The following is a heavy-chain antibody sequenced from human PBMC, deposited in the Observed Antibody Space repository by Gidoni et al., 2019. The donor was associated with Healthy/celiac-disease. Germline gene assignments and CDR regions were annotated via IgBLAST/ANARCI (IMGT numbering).Heavy chain of an antibody. D-gene: IGHD6-13*01. CDR1: GLTFSSYS. CDR3: AREAAAGYSFDY. CDR2: ISSSRSYI. J-gene: IGHJ4*02. Sequence: EVQLVEYGGGLVKPGGSLSISCAASGLTFSSYSMNWVRQAPGKGLEWVSSISSSRSYIYYADSVKGRFTISRDNAKNSLYLQMNSLRAEDTAVYYCAREAAAGYSFDYWGQGTLVTVSS. V-gene: IGHV3-21*01.